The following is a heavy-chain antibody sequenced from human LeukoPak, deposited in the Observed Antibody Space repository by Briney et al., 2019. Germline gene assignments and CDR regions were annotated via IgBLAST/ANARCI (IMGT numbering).Heavy chain of an antibody. J-gene: IGHJ4*02. CDR3: ARGTLSYYDSSGYLS. D-gene: IGHD3-22*01. V-gene: IGHV3-11*04. CDR1: GFTFSDYY. CDR2: ISSSGSTI. Sequence: GGSLRPSCAASGFTFSDYYMSWIRQVPGKGLEWVSYISSSGSTIYYADSVKGRFTISRDNAKNSLYLQMNSLRAEDTAVYYCARGTLSYYDSSGYLSWGQGTLVTVSS.